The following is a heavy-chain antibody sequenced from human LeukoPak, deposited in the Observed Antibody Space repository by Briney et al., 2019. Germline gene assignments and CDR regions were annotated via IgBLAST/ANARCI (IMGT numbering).Heavy chain of an antibody. CDR1: GFTFSSYA. CDR2: INGSGGST. D-gene: IGHD3-3*01. J-gene: IGHJ5*02. Sequence: GGSLSLSCAASGFTFSSYAMSWVRQAPGKGLEWVSAINGSGGSTYYADSVKARFTISRDNYKSTLYQQMISLRAEDTGVYYCATARNDFWSGYHWLDPWGQGTLVTVSS. CDR3: ATARNDFWSGYHWLDP. V-gene: IGHV3-23*01.